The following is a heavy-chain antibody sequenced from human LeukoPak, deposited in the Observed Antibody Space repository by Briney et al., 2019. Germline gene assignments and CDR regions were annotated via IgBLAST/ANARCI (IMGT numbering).Heavy chain of an antibody. V-gene: IGHV3-33*01. CDR2: IWYDGSNK. CDR1: GFTFSSYG. Sequence: PGGSLRLSCAASGFTFSSYGMHWVRQAPGKGLEWVAVIWYDGSNKYYADSVKGRFTISRDNSKNTLYLQMNSLRAEDTAVYFCARGLFGVINPTDYWGQGTLVTVSS. J-gene: IGHJ4*02. CDR3: ARGLFGVINPTDY. D-gene: IGHD3-3*01.